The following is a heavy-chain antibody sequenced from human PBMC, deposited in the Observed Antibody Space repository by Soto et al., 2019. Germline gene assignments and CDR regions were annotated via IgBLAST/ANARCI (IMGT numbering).Heavy chain of an antibody. J-gene: IGHJ6*02. D-gene: IGHD5-12*01. CDR1: GGTFSSYA. Sequence: SVKVSCKASGGTFSSYAISWVRQAPGQGXEWMGGIIPIFGTANYAQKFQGRVTITADESTSTAYMELSSLRSEDTAVYYCARLRGYSGYDWFPYYYYGMDVWGQGTTVTVSS. CDR2: IIPIFGTA. V-gene: IGHV1-69*13. CDR3: ARLRGYSGYDWFPYYYYGMDV.